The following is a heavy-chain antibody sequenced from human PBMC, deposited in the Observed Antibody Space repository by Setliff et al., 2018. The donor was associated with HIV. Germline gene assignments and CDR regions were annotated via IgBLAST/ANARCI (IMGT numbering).Heavy chain of an antibody. D-gene: IGHD3-10*01. CDR1: GYTFTSYG. V-gene: IGHV1-18*01. CDR2: ISTYNGNT. CDR3: ARDRYGSGSYLSY. Sequence: ASVKVSCKASGYTFTSYGISWVRQAPGQGLEWMGWISTYNGNTNYAQKLQGRVTMTTDTSTNTAYMELRGLRSDDTAIYYCARDRYGSGSYLSYWGQGTLVTVSS. J-gene: IGHJ4*02.